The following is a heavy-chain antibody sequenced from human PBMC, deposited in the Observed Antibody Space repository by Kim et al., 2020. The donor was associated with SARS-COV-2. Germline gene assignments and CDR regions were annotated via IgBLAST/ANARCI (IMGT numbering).Heavy chain of an antibody. D-gene: IGHD1-1*01. CDR3: ARTAEGGTGNPKDYYYGMDV. V-gene: IGHV1-69*13. CDR1: GGTFSSYA. Sequence: SVKVSCKASGGTFSSYAISWVRQAPGQGLEWMGGIIPIFGTANYAQKFQGRVTITADESTSTAYMELSSLRSEDTAVYYCARTAEGGTGNPKDYYYGMDVWGQGTTVTVSS. CDR2: IIPIFGTA. J-gene: IGHJ6*02.